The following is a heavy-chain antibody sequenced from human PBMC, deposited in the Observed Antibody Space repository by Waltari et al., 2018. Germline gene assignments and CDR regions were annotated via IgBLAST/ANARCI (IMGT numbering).Heavy chain of an antibody. CDR2: IYSGGRT. V-gene: IGHV3-53*01. J-gene: IGHJ5*02. D-gene: IGHD3-3*01. CDR3: ARVRYAWNFDFWSGAYNWFDP. Sequence: EVQLVESGGGLIQPGGSLRLSCAASGFTVSSKYMSWVRQAPGKGLDWVSVIYSGGRTYYADSVKGRFTISRDNSKNTLYLQMNSLRAEDTAVYYCARVRYAWNFDFWSGAYNWFDPWGQGTLVTVSS. CDR1: GFTVSSKY.